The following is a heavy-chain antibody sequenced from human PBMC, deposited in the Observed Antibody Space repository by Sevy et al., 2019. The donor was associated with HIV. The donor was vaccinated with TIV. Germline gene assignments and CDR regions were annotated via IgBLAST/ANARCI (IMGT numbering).Heavy chain of an antibody. CDR1: GFTFSKYS. CDR3: AREGCTKPHDY. Sequence: LAGGSLRLSCAASGFTFSKYSMSWVRQPPGKGLEWVSTLSFGCGEINYADSVKGRFTISRDNSKSSVYLQMNNLRPEDTAVYYCAREGCTKPHDYWGQGTLVIVSS. V-gene: IGHV3-23*01. D-gene: IGHD2-8*01. J-gene: IGHJ4*02. CDR2: LSFGCGEI.